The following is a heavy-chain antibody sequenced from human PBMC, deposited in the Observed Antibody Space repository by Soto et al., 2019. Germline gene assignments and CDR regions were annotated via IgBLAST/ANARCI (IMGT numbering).Heavy chain of an antibody. J-gene: IGHJ4*02. D-gene: IGHD5-18*01. Sequence: GGSLRLSCAASGFTFSSYAMSWVRQAPGKGLEWVSAISGSGGSTYYADSVKGRFTISRDNSKNTLYLQMNSLRAEDTAVYYCAKDWEVDTAIGSEKYFDYWGQGNLVTVSS. V-gene: IGHV3-23*01. CDR1: GFTFSSYA. CDR3: AKDWEVDTAIGSEKYFDY. CDR2: ISGSGGST.